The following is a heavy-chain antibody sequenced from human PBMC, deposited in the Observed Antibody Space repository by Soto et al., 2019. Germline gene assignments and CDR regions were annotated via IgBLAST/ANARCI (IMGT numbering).Heavy chain of an antibody. CDR3: AKNPRKKDWFAP. V-gene: IGHV3-23*01. Sequence: PGGSLRLSYAASGFTFSSHAMSRVRQTPGKGLEWVSAISGSGGSTYYADSVKGRFTISRDNSKNTLYLQMNSLRAEDTAVYYCAKNPRKKDWFAPWGQGTLVTVSS. CDR2: ISGSGGST. J-gene: IGHJ5*02. CDR1: GFTFSSHA.